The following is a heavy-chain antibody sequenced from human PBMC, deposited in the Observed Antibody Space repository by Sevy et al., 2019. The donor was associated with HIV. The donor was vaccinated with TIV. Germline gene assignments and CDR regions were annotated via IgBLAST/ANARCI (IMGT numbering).Heavy chain of an antibody. CDR2: ISSSSRTI. V-gene: IGHV3-48*02. D-gene: IGHD3-9*01. Sequence: GGSLRLSCAASGFTFSSYSMNWVRQAPGKGLEWVSYISSSSRTIYYADSVKGRFTISRDNAKNSLYLQMNSLRDDDTAVYYCARGAYKYLTGDAFDIWGQGTMVTVSS. CDR1: GFTFSSYS. CDR3: ARGAYKYLTGDAFDI. J-gene: IGHJ3*02.